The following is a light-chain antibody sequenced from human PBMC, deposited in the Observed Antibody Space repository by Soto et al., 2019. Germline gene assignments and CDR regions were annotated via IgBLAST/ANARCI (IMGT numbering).Light chain of an antibody. V-gene: IGLV3-21*01. J-gene: IGLJ1*01. CDR2: YDS. CDR3: QVWESISDHYV. CDR1: NIGSKS. Sequence: SSELTQPPSVSVAPGKTARITCGGNNIGSKSVHWYQQKPGQAPVLVIYYDSDRPSGIPERFSGSNSGNTATLTISRVEAGDEADYYCQVWESISDHYVVGTGTKATVL.